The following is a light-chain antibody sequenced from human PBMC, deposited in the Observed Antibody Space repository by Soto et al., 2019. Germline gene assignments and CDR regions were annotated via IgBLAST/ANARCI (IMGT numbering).Light chain of an antibody. J-gene: IGKJ1*01. CDR2: DAS. Sequence: DIQMIQSPSSLSASVGDRVTITCQASQEISNYLNWYQQKPGKAPKLLIYDASHLERGVPSRFSGRGSGTDFTFASSSLQPEDFATYYCQQYDHLPRTFGRGTKVEIK. V-gene: IGKV1-33*01. CDR1: QEISNY. CDR3: QQYDHLPRT.